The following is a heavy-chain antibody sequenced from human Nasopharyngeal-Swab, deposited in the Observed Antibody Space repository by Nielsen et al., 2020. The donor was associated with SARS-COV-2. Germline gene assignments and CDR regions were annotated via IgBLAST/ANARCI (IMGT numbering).Heavy chain of an antibody. CDR3: ARKYYGDYGISAFDI. J-gene: IGHJ3*02. CDR2: INPNSGGT. V-gene: IGHV1-2*06. Sequence: ASVKVSCKASGYTFTGYYMHWVRQAPGQGLEWMGRINPNSGGTNYAQKFQGRVTMTRDTSISTAYMELSRLSSDDTAVYYCARKYYGDYGISAFDIWGQGTMVTVSS. D-gene: IGHD4-17*01. CDR1: GYTFTGYY.